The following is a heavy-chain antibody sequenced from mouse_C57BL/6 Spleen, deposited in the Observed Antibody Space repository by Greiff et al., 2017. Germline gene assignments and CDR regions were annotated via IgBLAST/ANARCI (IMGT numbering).Heavy chain of an antibody. CDR3: ASQSIYGSSSPWCFDV. V-gene: IGHV1-80*01. Sequence: QVQLQQSGAELVKPGASVKISCKASGYAFSSYWMNWVKQRPGKGLEWIGQIYPGDGDTNYNGKFKGKATLTADKSSSTAYMQLSSLTSEDSAVYFCASQSIYGSSSPWCFDVWGTGTTVTVSS. D-gene: IGHD1-1*01. CDR2: IYPGDGDT. CDR1: GYAFSSYW. J-gene: IGHJ1*03.